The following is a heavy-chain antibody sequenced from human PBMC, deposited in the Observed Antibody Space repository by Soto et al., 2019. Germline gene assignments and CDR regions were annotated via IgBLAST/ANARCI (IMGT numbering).Heavy chain of an antibody. D-gene: IGHD6-19*01. CDR2: TYYRCKWYN. Sequence: SQTLSLTCAISGDSVSSNSAAWNWIRQSPSRGLEWLGRTYYRCKWYNDYAVSVKSRITINPDTSKNQFSLQLNSVTPEDTAVYYSARDFSRGWYISRSRYYGMDVRGQGTKVTVSS. CDR3: ARDFSRGWYISRSRYYGMDV. V-gene: IGHV6-1*01. J-gene: IGHJ6*02. CDR1: GDSVSSNSAA.